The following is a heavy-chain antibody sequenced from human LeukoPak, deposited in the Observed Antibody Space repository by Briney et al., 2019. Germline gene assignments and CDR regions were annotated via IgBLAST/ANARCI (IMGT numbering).Heavy chain of an antibody. D-gene: IGHD3-16*02. V-gene: IGHV1-18*01. Sequence: ASVKVSCKASVYTFTSYGISWVRQAPGQGVEWMGWISAYNGNTNYAQKLQGRVTMTTNTSTSTAYMELRSLRSADTAVYYCARVRNSMITFGGVIAGDAFDIWGQGTMVTVSS. CDR2: ISAYNGNT. CDR1: VYTFTSYG. CDR3: ARVRNSMITFGGVIAGDAFDI. J-gene: IGHJ3*02.